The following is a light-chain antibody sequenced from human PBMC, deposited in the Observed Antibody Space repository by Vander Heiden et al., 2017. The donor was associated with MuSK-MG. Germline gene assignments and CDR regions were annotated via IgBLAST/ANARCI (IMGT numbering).Light chain of an antibody. CDR1: QSISSY. V-gene: IGKV1-39*01. CDR2: AAS. CDR3: QQCYSTLFT. J-gene: IGKJ3*01. Sequence: DIQMTQSPSSLSASVGDRVTITCRASQSISSYLTWYQQKPGKAPKLLIYAASSLQSGVPSRFSGSGSGTDFTLTISSLQPEDFATYYCQQCYSTLFTFGPGTKVDIK.